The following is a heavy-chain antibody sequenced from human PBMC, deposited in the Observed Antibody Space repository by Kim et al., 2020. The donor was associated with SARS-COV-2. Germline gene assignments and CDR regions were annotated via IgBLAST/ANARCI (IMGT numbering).Heavy chain of an antibody. CDR3: VKESPYGSGSYFY. Sequence: GGSLRLSCSASGFTFSRNAMHWVRQAPGKGLEYVSVISYNGGSTYYADSVKGRFTISRDNSKNTLYLQMSSLRPEDTAVYHCVKESPYGSGSYFYWGQGTLVTVSS. CDR1: GFTFSRNA. CDR2: ISYNGGST. J-gene: IGHJ4*02. D-gene: IGHD3-10*01. V-gene: IGHV3-64D*09.